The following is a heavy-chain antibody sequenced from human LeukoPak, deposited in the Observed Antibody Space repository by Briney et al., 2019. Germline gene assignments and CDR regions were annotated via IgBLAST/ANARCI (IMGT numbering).Heavy chain of an antibody. D-gene: IGHD2-2*01. CDR3: EVPAVDFDY. CDR2: INQDGREK. Sequence: PGGSLRLSCAASGFTFSRYWMTWVRQAPGKGLEWVANINQDGREKYFVDSVKGRFTISRDNSKNTLYLQMNSPRAEDTAVYYCEVPAVDFDYWGQGTLVTVSS. J-gene: IGHJ4*02. CDR1: GFTFSRYW. V-gene: IGHV3-7*01.